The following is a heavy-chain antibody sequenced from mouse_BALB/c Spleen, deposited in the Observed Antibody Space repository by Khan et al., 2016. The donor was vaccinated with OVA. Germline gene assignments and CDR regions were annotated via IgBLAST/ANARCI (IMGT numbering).Heavy chain of an antibody. V-gene: IGHV9-3-1*01. Sequence: QIQLVQSGPELKKPGETVKISCKASGYTFTNFGMNWVKQAPGKGLEWMGWINTYTGEPTYADDFKGRFAFSLETSASTAYLQINNLKNEDTATYFCSRPPYFSYIVAYWGQGTSVTVSS. CDR1: GYTFTNFG. D-gene: IGHD2-10*01. CDR3: SRPPYFSYIVAY. J-gene: IGHJ4*01. CDR2: INTYTGEP.